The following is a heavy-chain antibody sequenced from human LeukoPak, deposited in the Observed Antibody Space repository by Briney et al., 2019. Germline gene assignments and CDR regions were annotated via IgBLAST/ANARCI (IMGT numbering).Heavy chain of an antibody. CDR2: INPNSGGT. CDR1: GYTFTGYY. D-gene: IGHD3-3*01. V-gene: IGHV1-2*02. Sequence: AASVKASCKASGYTFTGYYMHWVRQAPGQGLEWMGWINPNSGGTNNAQKFQGRVTMTRDTSISTAYMELSRLRSDDTAVYYCARDRFSGMDVWGQGTTVTVSS. J-gene: IGHJ6*02. CDR3: ARDRFSGMDV.